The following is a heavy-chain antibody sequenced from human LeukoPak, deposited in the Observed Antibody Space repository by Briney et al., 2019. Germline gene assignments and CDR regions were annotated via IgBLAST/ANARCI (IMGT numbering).Heavy chain of an antibody. CDR1: GDSVSSNSAA. D-gene: IGHD6-19*01. J-gene: IGHJ4*02. CDR2: TYYRSKWYN. V-gene: IGHV6-1*01. CDR3: ARGVTVVGYYFDY. Sequence: SQTLSLTCAISGDSVSSNSAARNWIRQSPSRGLEWLGRTYYRSKWYNDYPLSVKSRITINPDTSKNQFSLHLNSMTPEDTAVYYCARGVTVVGYYFDYWGQGTLVTVSS.